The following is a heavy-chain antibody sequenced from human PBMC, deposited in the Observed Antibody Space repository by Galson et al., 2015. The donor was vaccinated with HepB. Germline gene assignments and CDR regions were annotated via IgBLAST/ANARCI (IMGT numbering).Heavy chain of an antibody. CDR2: INPNSGGT. V-gene: IGHV1-2*02. D-gene: IGHD3-10*01. Sequence: SVKVSCKASGYTFTGYYMHWVRQAPGQGLEWMGWINPNSGGTNYAQKFQGRVTMTRDTSISTAYMELSRLRSDDTAVYYFARDRLVRGVIISNWFDPWGQGTLVTVSS. CDR3: ARDRLVRGVIISNWFDP. J-gene: IGHJ5*02. CDR1: GYTFTGYY.